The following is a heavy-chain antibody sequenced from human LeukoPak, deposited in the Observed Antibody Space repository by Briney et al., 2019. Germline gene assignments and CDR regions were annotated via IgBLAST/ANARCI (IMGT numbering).Heavy chain of an antibody. D-gene: IGHD4-17*01. J-gene: IGHJ4*02. CDR2: ISDSGGTT. CDR1: GFTFSSYV. V-gene: IGHV3-23*01. Sequence: PGGSLRLSCAASGFTFSSYVMSWVRQAPGKGLEWVSVISDSGGTTFYADSVKGRFTISRDNSKNTLYLQMNSLRTEDTALYYCAKVYGYSFHSWGQGTLVTVSS. CDR3: AKVYGYSFHS.